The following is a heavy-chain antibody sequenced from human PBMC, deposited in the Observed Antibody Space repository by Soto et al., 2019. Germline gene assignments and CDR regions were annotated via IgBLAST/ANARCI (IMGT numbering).Heavy chain of an antibody. D-gene: IGHD6-19*01. Sequence: SETLSLTCTVSGGSISSGDYYWSWIRQPPGKGLEWIGYIYYSGSTNYNPSLKSRVTISVDTSKNQFSLKLSSVTAEDTAVYYCARAVAVPADFDYWGQGSLVTVSS. CDR1: GGSISSGDYY. V-gene: IGHV4-61*08. J-gene: IGHJ4*02. CDR2: IYYSGST. CDR3: ARAVAVPADFDY.